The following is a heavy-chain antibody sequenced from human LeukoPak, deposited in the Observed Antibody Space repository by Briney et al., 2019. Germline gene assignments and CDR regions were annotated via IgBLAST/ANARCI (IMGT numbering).Heavy chain of an antibody. Sequence: SGTLSLTCAVSGGSISSSNWWSWVRQPPGKGLEWIGEIYHSGSTNYNPSLKSRVTISVDKSKNQFSLKLSSVTAADTAVYYCARDGSGSYYPLGYWGQGTLVTVSS. V-gene: IGHV4-4*02. CDR2: IYHSGST. CDR3: ARDGSGSYYPLGY. CDR1: GGSISSSNW. J-gene: IGHJ4*02. D-gene: IGHD3-10*01.